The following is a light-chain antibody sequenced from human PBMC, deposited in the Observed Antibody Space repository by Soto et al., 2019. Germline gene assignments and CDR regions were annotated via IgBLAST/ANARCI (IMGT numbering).Light chain of an antibody. CDR1: QSVLHSPNNKNY. V-gene: IGKV4-1*01. Sequence: DIVMTQSPDSLAVSLGERATINCKSSQSVLHSPNNKNYLAWYQQKPGQPPKLLVYWASTRESGVPDRFSGSGPGTDFTLTISSLQAEDVAVYYCQQYYSNPPLTFGQGTKVEIK. CDR3: QQYYSNPPLT. CDR2: WAS. J-gene: IGKJ1*01.